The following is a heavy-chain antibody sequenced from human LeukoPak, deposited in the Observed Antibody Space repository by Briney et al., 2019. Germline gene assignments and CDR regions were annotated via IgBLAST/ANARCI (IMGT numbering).Heavy chain of an antibody. J-gene: IGHJ6*03. D-gene: IGHD1-26*01. CDR1: GFSFSSFG. V-gene: IGHV3-30*02. Sequence: GGSLRLSCAASGFSFSSFGMHWVRQAPGKGLEWVTSIRYDGSRKHYTDSVKGRFTISRDNSKNTLYLQMNSLRDEDTAVYYCAIEGRGAHYYYYYYYMDVWGKGTTVTVSS. CDR3: AIEGRGAHYYYYYYYMDV. CDR2: IRYDGSRK.